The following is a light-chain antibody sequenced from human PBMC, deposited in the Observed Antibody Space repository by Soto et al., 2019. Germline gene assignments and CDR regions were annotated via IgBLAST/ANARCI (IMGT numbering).Light chain of an antibody. J-gene: IGKJ5*01. V-gene: IGKV3-11*01. CDR1: QSVSSY. CDR2: DPS. Sequence: EIVLTQSPATLSLSPGERATLSCRASQSVSSYLAWYQQKPAQAPRLRIYDPSNMATGSPARFRGSGSGTDFTLHIRSLEPEDFAVYYCQQRSNWPQATFGQGTRLEIK. CDR3: QQRSNWPQAT.